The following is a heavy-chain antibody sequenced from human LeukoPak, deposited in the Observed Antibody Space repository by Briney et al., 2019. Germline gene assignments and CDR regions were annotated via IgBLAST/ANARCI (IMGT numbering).Heavy chain of an antibody. CDR1: GFNFSTFT. CDR3: AREVCSRTSCYLGYYYMDV. J-gene: IGHJ6*03. CDR2: LNGASTAI. D-gene: IGHD2-2*01. Sequence: GGSLRLSCAASGFNFSTFTINWVRQPPGKGLEWVAYLNGASTAIYYADSVKGRFTISRDNGKNSVDLQMSSLRAEDSAVYYCAREVCSRTSCYLGYYYMDVWGKGTPVTVSS. V-gene: IGHV3-48*01.